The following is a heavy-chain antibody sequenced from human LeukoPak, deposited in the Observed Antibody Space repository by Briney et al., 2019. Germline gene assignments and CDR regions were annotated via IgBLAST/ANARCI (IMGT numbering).Heavy chain of an antibody. V-gene: IGHV3-30-3*01. CDR3: ASPPVTAILY. CDR2: ISYDGSNK. Sequence: GGSLRLSCAASGFTFSSYAMHWVRQAPGKGLEWVAVISYDGSNKYYADSVKGRFTISRDNSKNTLYLQMNSLRAEDTAVYYRASPPVTAILYRGQGTLVHVS. J-gene: IGHJ4*02. CDR1: GFTFSSYA. D-gene: IGHD2-21*02.